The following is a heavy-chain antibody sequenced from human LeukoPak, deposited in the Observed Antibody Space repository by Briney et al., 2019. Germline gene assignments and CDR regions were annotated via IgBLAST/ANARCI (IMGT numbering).Heavy chain of an antibody. V-gene: IGHV4-59*11. CDR1: GGSISSHY. CDR3: ARVQRPLDGADY. CDR2: IYYSGST. D-gene: IGHD1-1*01. J-gene: IGHJ4*02. Sequence: SETLSLTCIVSGGSISSHYWSWIRQPPGKGLEWIGYIYYSGSTFYNPSLRSRVTISVDTSKNLFSLKLSSVTAADTAVYYCARVQRPLDGADYWGQGTLVTVSS.